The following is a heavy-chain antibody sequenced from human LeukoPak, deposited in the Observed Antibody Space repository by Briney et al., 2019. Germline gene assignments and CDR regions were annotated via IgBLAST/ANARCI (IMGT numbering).Heavy chain of an antibody. CDR3: AXXSSGYYYYYYMDV. J-gene: IGHJ6*03. CDR1: GFTFSSYE. Sequence: GGSLRLSCAASGFTFSSYEVNWVRQAPGKGLEWVSVIYSGGSTYYADSVKGRFTISRDNSKNTLYLQMNSLRAEDTAVYYCAXXSSGYYYYYYMDVWGKGTTVTISS. V-gene: IGHV3-53*01. CDR2: IYSGGST. D-gene: IGHD3-22*01.